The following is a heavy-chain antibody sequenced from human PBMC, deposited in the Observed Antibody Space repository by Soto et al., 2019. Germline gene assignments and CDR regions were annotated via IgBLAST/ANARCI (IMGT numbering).Heavy chain of an antibody. CDR2: ISDSGST. CDR1: GFTFSRYA. J-gene: IGHJ4*02. V-gene: IGHV3-23*01. D-gene: IGHD2-2*01. Sequence: PGGSLRLSCTASGFTFSRYAMSWVRQAPGKGLEWVSTISDSGSTYYAESVKGRLTISRDNSKHTLYLQMTSLRAEDTAVYYCAKGGLGDCSATSFFFHFDYWGLGALVTVSS. CDR3: AKGGLGDCSATSFFFHFDY.